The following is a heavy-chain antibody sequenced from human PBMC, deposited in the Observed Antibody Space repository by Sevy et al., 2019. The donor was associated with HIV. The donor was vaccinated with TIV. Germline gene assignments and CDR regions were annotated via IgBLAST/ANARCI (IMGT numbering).Heavy chain of an antibody. CDR2: TKSDGSST. V-gene: IGHV3-74*01. CDR1: GFTFSSYW. J-gene: IGHJ4*02. CDR3: AGSSYSSGLGY. D-gene: IGHD3-22*01. Sequence: GGSLRLSCAAYGFTFSSYWMHWVRQGLGKGLVWVSRTKSDGSSTSYEDSVKGRFTGARDNAKDTLYLQMNSLRVEDTAVYYCAGSSYSSGLGYWGQGTLVTVSS.